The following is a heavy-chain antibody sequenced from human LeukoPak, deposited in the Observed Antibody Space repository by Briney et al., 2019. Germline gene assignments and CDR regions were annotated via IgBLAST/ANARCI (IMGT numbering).Heavy chain of an antibody. D-gene: IGHD5-18*01. CDR3: TRTGLGYSLGNGLDA. CDR2: ISHDATDR. CDR1: GFTFSSYE. V-gene: IGHV3-30*03. J-gene: IGHJ5*02. Sequence: GGSLRLSCAASGFTFSSYEMNWVRQAPGKGLEFVASISHDATDRYRESVKGRFTISRDTSKNTVYLQMDTLRAEDTALYYCTRTGLGYSLGNGLDAWGQGTLVTVSS.